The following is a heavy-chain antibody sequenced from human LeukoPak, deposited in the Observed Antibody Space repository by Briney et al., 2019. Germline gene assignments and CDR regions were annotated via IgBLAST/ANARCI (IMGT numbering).Heavy chain of an antibody. CDR2: IIPILGIA. D-gene: IGHD3-22*01. J-gene: IGHJ6*02. CDR3: ARDPLYDSSGYYYYYYGMDV. Sequence: GASVKVSCKASGGTFSSYTISGVRQAPGQGLEWMGRIIPILGIANYAQKFQGRVTITADKSTSTAYMELSSLRSEDTAVYYCARDPLYDSSGYYYYYYGMDVWGQGTTVTVSS. CDR1: GGTFSSYT. V-gene: IGHV1-69*04.